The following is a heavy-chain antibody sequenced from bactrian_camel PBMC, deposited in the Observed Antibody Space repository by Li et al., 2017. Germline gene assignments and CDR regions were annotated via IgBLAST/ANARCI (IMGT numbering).Heavy chain of an antibody. Sequence: HVQLVESGGGLVQPGGSLRLSCAASGFTFSTTSMFWVRQAPGKGLEYVTAIDSGGGSYYPDSVKGRFTISRDNAKRTLYLQLNSLKIEDTARYYCAKDLVNGAVLADFPAWGQGTQVTVS. J-gene: IGHJ6*01. CDR1: GFTFSTTS. D-gene: IGHD6*01. CDR2: IDSGGGS. CDR3: AKDLVNGAVLADFPA. V-gene: IGHV3S1*01.